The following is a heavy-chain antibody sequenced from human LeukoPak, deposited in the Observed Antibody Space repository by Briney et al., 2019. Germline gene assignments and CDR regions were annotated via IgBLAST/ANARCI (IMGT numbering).Heavy chain of an antibody. V-gene: IGHV3-23*01. J-gene: IGHJ4*02. CDR3: AKGHDYGDYDGDSFDY. D-gene: IGHD4-17*01. CDR1: GFTFSSYA. Sequence: GGSLRLSCAASGFTFSSYAMSWVRQAPGKGLEWVSAISGSGGSTYYADSVKGRFTISRDNSKNTLYLQMNSLRAEDTAVYYCAKGHDYGDYDGDSFDYWGQGTLVTVPS. CDR2: ISGSGGST.